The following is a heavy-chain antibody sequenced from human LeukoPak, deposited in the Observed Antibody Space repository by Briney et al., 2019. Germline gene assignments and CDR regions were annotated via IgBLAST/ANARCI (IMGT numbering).Heavy chain of an antibody. D-gene: IGHD4-17*01. CDR3: ATGIYGDYEIDY. V-gene: IGHV1-8*01. Sequence: ASVKVSCKASGYTFTSYDINWVRQATGQGLEWMGWMNPNSGNTGYAQKFQGRVTMTRNTSISTAYMELSSLRSEDTAVYYCATGIYGDYEIDYWGQGTLVTVSS. CDR2: MNPNSGNT. CDR1: GYTFTSYD. J-gene: IGHJ4*02.